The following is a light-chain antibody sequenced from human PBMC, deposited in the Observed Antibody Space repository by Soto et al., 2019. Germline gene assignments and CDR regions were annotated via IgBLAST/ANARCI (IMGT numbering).Light chain of an antibody. J-gene: IGKJ2*01. V-gene: IGKV3-20*01. Sequence: EIMMTQSPGTLSVSPGEGATLSCTASQSVNLNLAWYQQKPGQTPRLLIFGASNRATGIPRRFSGSGSGTDFTLTISRLEPEDFAVYYCHQCGVTPYTFGQGTKLEIK. CDR2: GAS. CDR3: HQCGVTPYT. CDR1: QSVNLN.